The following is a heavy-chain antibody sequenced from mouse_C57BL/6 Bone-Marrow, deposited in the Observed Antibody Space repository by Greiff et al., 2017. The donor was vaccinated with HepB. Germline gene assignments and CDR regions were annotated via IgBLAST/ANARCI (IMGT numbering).Heavy chain of an antibody. CDR2: IDPENGDT. V-gene: IGHV14-4*01. CDR3: TTRGYGSSFAWFAY. D-gene: IGHD1-1*01. CDR1: GFNIKDDY. Sequence: EVQVVESGAELVRPGASVKLSCTASGFNIKDDYMHWVKQRPEQGLEWIGWIDPENGDTEYASKFQGKATITADTSSNTAYLQLSSLTSEDTAVYYCTTRGYGSSFAWFAYWGQGTLVTVSA. J-gene: IGHJ3*01.